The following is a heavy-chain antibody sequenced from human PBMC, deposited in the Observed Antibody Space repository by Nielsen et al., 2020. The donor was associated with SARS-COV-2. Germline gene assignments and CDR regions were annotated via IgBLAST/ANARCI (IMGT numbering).Heavy chain of an antibody. CDR3: ARYDGDFDY. CDR1: GGSISGYY. V-gene: IGHV4-59*01. Sequence: GSLRLSCTVSGGSISGYYWSWIRQPPGKGLEWIGYTFNSGNTHYNPSLKSRVTISVDASKNQFSLKLNSVTAADTAIYYCARYDGDFDYWGQGTLITVSS. D-gene: IGHD4-17*01. J-gene: IGHJ4*02. CDR2: TFNSGNT.